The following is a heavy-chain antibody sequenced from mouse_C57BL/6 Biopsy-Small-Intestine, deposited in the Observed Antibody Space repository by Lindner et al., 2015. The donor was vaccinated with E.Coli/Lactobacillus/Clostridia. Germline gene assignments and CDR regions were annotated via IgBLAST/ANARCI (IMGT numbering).Heavy chain of an antibody. CDR2: INPGSGGT. Sequence: VQLQESGAELVRPGTSVKVSCKASGYAFTDYLIAWIKQRPGQGLEWIGVINPGSGGTNYNEKFKGKATLTADKSSSTAYMQLSSLTSEDSAVYLCARGANWDAFDYWGQGTTLTVSS. J-gene: IGHJ2*01. CDR1: GYAFTDYL. V-gene: IGHV1-54*01. CDR3: ARGANWDAFDY. D-gene: IGHD4-1*01.